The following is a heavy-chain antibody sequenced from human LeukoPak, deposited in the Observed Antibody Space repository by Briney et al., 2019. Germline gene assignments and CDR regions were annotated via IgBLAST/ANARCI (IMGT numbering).Heavy chain of an antibody. CDR1: GGSISSGGYS. V-gene: IGHV4-30-2*01. Sequence: SETLSLTCAVSGGSISSGGYSWSWIRQPPGKGLEWIGYIYHSGSTYYNPSLKSRVTISVDRSKNQFSLKLSSVTAADTAVYYCARDRGGFTYGENYFDYWGQGSLVTVSS. CDR2: IYHSGST. J-gene: IGHJ4*02. D-gene: IGHD2-15*01. CDR3: ARDRGGFTYGENYFDY.